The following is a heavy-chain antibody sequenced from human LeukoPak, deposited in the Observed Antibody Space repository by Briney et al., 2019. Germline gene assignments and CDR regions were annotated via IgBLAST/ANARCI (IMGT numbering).Heavy chain of an antibody. J-gene: IGHJ4*02. D-gene: IGHD3-22*01. V-gene: IGHV3-53*01. CDR3: ARAHYYDSSGYVD. CDR1: GFTVSSNY. Sequence: GGSLRLSCAASGFTVSSNYMSWVRQAPGKGLEWVSVIYSGGSTYYADSVKGRFTISRDNSKNTLYLQMNSLRAEDTTVYYCARAHYYDSSGYVDWGQGTLATVSS. CDR2: IYSGGST.